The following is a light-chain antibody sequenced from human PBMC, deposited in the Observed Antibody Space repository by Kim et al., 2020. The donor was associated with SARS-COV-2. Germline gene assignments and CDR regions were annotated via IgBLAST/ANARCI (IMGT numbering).Light chain of an antibody. J-gene: IGKJ2*03. CDR2: DAS. CDR1: QSISDW. Sequence: GDRVTITCRASQSISDWLAWYQQKPGKAPKFLIYDASSLESGVPSRFSGSGSGTEFTLTISSPQPDDFATYYCQQYNSYSPSFGQGTKL. CDR3: QQYNSYSPS. V-gene: IGKV1-5*01.